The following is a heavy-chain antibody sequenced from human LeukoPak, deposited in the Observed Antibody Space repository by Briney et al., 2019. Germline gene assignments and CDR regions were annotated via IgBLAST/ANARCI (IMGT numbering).Heavy chain of an antibody. V-gene: IGHV4-4*07. CDR3: ARDYYDSSGYYYENRRAFDI. D-gene: IGHD3-22*01. Sequence: SETLSLTCTVSGGSISSYYWSWIRQPAGKGLEWIGRIYSSWSTNYNPSLKSRVTMSVDTSKNQFSLKLSSVTAADTAVYYCARDYYDSSGYYYENRRAFDIWGQGTMVTVSS. CDR2: IYSSWST. J-gene: IGHJ3*02. CDR1: GGSISSYY.